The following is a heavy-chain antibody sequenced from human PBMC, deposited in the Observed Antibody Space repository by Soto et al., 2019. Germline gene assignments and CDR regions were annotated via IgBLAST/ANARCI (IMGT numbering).Heavy chain of an antibody. CDR3: AREGHYDFWSGYRYYFDY. CDR1: GFTFSTYS. Sequence: EVQLVESGGGLVQPGGSLRLSCAVSGFTFSTYSMNWVRQAPGKGLEWVSYISSRRDTIYYADSVKGRFTISRDNAKDSLYLHMNSLKDEDTAVYYGAREGHYDFWSGYRYYFDYWGQGTLVTVSS. D-gene: IGHD3-3*01. CDR2: ISSRRDTI. J-gene: IGHJ4*02. V-gene: IGHV3-48*02.